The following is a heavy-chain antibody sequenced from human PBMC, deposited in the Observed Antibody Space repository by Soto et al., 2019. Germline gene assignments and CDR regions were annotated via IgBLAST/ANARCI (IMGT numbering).Heavy chain of an antibody. CDR1: GFTFSGSD. D-gene: IGHD4-17*01. V-gene: IGHV3-30*03. J-gene: IGHJ6*02. CDR2: ISFDGNNK. Sequence: PGGSLRLSCAASGFTFSGSDMHWVRQAPGKGLEWVAVISFDGNNKYYADSVKGRFTISRDNSKNTLYVQMNSLRTEDTTVYYCLTRSSPVTFRNFGMDVWGQGTTVTVSS. CDR3: LTRSSPVTFRNFGMDV.